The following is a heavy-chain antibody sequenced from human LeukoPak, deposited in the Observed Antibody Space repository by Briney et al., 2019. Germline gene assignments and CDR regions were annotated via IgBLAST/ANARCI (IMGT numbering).Heavy chain of an antibody. V-gene: IGHV5-51*01. D-gene: IGHD6-19*01. Sequence: GESLKISCNGSGYRFTSYWIGWVRQMPGKGLEWMGIIYPGDSDTRYSPSFQGQVTISADKSISTAYLQWSSLKASDTAMYYCARDPGRFSSGWYGGGYFDYWGQGTLVTVSS. CDR3: ARDPGRFSSGWYGGGYFDY. CDR1: GYRFTSYW. CDR2: IYPGDSDT. J-gene: IGHJ4*02.